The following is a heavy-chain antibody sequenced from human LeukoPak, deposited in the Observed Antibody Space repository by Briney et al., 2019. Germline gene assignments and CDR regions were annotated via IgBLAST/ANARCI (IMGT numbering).Heavy chain of an antibody. V-gene: IGHV3-64*01. CDR3: AREGRITMVRGALDV. CDR1: GFTFSSYA. CDR2: ISSNGGST. J-gene: IGHJ6*04. D-gene: IGHD3-10*01. Sequence: QSGGSLRLSCAASGFTFSSYAMHWVRQAPGKGLEYVSAISSNGGSTYYANSVKGRFTISRDNSKNTLYLQMGSLRAGDMAVYYCAREGRITMVRGALDVWGKGTTVTISS.